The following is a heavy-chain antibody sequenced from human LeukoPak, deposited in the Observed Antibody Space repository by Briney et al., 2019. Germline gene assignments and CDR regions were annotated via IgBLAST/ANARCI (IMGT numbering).Heavy chain of an antibody. Sequence: PGGSLRLSCAASGFTVSSFWMHWVRKAPVKGLVWVSRISSDGSNTYYADSVKGRFTISRETAMNTLYLHMHSLREEDTADYYCTRGRGAYGWFDPWGQGTQVTVSS. CDR2: ISSDGSNT. D-gene: IGHD3-10*01. V-gene: IGHV3-74*01. J-gene: IGHJ5*02. CDR1: GFTVSSFW. CDR3: TRGRGAYGWFDP.